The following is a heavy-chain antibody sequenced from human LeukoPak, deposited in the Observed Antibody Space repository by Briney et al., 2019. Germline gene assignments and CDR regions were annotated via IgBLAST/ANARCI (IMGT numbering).Heavy chain of an antibody. V-gene: IGHV3-30*02. CDR1: GFTFSSYG. CDR3: AKDLYGGIVALDY. Sequence: PGGSLRLSCAASGFTFSSYGMHWVRQAPGKGLEWVAFIRYDGSNKYYADSVKGRFTISRGNSKNTLYLQMNSLRAEDTAVYYCAKDLYGGIVALDYWGQGTLVTVSS. D-gene: IGHD4-23*01. CDR2: IRYDGSNK. J-gene: IGHJ4*02.